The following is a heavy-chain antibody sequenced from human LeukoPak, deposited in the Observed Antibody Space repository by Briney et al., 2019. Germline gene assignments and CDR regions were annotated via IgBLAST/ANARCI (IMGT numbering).Heavy chain of an antibody. CDR2: ISPGGDIK. CDR1: GFTFDDYG. CDR3: ARQQLVLGWAFGI. J-gene: IGHJ3*02. D-gene: IGHD6-13*01. Sequence: GRSLRLSCAASGFTFDDYGMSWVRQAPGKGLEWVSGISPGGDIKYYADSVKGRFVISRDNSKNTLYLQMNSLRAEDTAVYYCARQQLVLGWAFGIWGQGTMVTVSS. V-gene: IGHV3-23*01.